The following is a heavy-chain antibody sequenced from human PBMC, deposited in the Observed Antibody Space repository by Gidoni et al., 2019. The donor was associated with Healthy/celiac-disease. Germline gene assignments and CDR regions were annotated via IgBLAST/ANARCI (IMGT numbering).Heavy chain of an antibody. D-gene: IGHD4-17*01. CDR2: IYHSGST. V-gene: IGHV4-38-2*02. Sequence: QVQLQESGPGLVKPSETLSLTCTVSGYSISSGYYWGWIRQPPGKGLEWIGSIYHSGSTYYNPSLKSRVTISVDTSKNQFSLKLSSVTAADTAVYYYARVPTVTTLTPLSWFDPWGQGTLVTVSS. CDR1: GYSISSGYY. CDR3: ARVPTVTTLTPLSWFDP. J-gene: IGHJ5*02.